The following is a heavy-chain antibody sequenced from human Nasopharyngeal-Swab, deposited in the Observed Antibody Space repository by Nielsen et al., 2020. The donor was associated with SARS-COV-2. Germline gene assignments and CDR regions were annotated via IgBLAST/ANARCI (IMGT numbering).Heavy chain of an antibody. J-gene: IGHJ4*02. Sequence: SLKISCAASGFTFDDYAMHWVRQAPGKGLEWVSGISWNSGSIGYADSVKGRFTVSRDNSKNTLYLQMNSLRAEDTAVYYCARGIIAAAEDWGQGTLVTVSS. CDR3: ARGIIAAAED. V-gene: IGHV3-9*01. D-gene: IGHD6-13*01. CDR1: GFTFDDYA. CDR2: ISWNSGSI.